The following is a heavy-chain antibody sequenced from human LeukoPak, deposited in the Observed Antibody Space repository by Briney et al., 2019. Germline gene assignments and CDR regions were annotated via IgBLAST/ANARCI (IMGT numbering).Heavy chain of an antibody. CDR1: GFTVSSNY. J-gene: IGHJ4*02. V-gene: IGHV3-66*01. D-gene: IGHD4-23*01. CDR2: IYSGGST. Sequence: GGSLRLSCAASGFTVSSNYMSWVRQAPGKGLEWVSVIYSGGSTYYADSVKGRFTISRDNSKNTLYLRMNSLRAEDTAVYYCARNYGGNPYFDYWGQGTLVTVSS. CDR3: ARNYGGNPYFDY.